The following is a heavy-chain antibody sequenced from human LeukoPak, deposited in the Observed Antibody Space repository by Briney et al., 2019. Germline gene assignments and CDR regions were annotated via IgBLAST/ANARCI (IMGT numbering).Heavy chain of an antibody. CDR2: IKQDGSEK. CDR1: GFTFSNYW. J-gene: IGHJ4*02. Sequence: GGSLRLSCAASGFTFSNYWMSWVRQAPGKGLEWVANIKQDGSEKYYVDSVKGRFTISRDNAKNSLYLQMNSLRADDTAVYYCARVRGSWCLDCWGQGTLVTVS. V-gene: IGHV3-7*01. D-gene: IGHD6-13*01. CDR3: ARVRGSWCLDC.